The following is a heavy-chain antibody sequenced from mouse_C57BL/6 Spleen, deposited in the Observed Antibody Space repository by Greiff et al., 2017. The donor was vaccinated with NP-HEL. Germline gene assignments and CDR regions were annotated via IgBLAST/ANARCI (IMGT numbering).Heavy chain of an antibody. CDR3: VRHSLFDY. V-gene: IGHV1-26*01. J-gene: IGHJ2*01. Sequence: EVQLQQSGPELVKPGASVKISCKASGYTFTDYYMNWVKQSHGKSLEWIGDINPNNGGTSYNQKFKGKATLTVDKSSSTAYMELRSLTSEDSAVYYCVRHSLFDYWGQGTTLTVSS. CDR1: GYTFTDYY. D-gene: IGHD6-1*01. CDR2: INPNNGGT.